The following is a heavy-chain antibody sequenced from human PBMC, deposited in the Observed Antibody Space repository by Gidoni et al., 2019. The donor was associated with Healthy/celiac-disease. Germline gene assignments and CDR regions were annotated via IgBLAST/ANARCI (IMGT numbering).Heavy chain of an antibody. J-gene: IGHJ2*01. Sequence: EVKLVESGGGLVKPGGSLRLSCAASGFTFSSYSMNWVRQAPGKGLEWVSSISSSSSYIYYADSVKGRFTISRDNAKNSLYLQMNSLRAEDTAVYYCARDMFRSSIAVAGPLIFDLWGRGTLVTVSS. D-gene: IGHD6-19*01. CDR2: ISSSSSYI. V-gene: IGHV3-21*01. CDR3: ARDMFRSSIAVAGPLIFDL. CDR1: GFTFSSYS.